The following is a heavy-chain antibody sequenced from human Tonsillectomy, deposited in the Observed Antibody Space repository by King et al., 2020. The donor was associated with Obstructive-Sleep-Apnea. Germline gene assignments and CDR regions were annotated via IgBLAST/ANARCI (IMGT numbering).Heavy chain of an antibody. J-gene: IGHJ6*02. Sequence: VQLVESGGGLVQPGGSLRLSCAASGFTFSSYWMHWVRQAPGKGLVWVSRINSDGSSTSYADSVKGRFTISRDNAKNTLYLQMNSLRAEDTAVYYCSHGGRYYYGMDVWGQGTTVTVSS. D-gene: IGHD3-16*01. CDR3: SHGGRYYYGMDV. V-gene: IGHV3-74*01. CDR2: INSDGSST. CDR1: GFTFSSYW.